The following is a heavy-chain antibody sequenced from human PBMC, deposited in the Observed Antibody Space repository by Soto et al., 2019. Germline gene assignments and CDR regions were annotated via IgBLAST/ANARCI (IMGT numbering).Heavy chain of an antibody. CDR3: ARQYCSGGSCPSYSFDY. CDR2: IIPILGIA. D-gene: IGHD2-15*01. Sequence: QVQLVQSGAEVKKPGSSVKVSCKASGGTFSSYTISWVRQAPGQGLEWMGRIIPILGIANYARKFQGRVTITAEKYTSTAYMELSSLRSEDTAVYYCARQYCSGGSCPSYSFDYWGQGTLVTVSS. J-gene: IGHJ4*02. CDR1: GGTFSSYT. V-gene: IGHV1-69*02.